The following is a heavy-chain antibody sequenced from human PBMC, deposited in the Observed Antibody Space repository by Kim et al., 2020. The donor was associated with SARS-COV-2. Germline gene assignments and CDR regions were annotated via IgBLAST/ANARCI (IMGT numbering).Heavy chain of an antibody. CDR1: GFTFSSYG. D-gene: IGHD2-15*01. Sequence: GGSLRLSCAASGFTFSSYGMHWVRQAPGKGLEWVAVIWYDGSNKYYADSVKGRFTISRDNSKNPLYLQMNSLRAEDTAVYYCARDSMDIVVVVGVMAFDIWGQGNMVTVSS. CDR3: ARDSMDIVVVVGVMAFDI. V-gene: IGHV3-33*01. CDR2: IWYDGSNK. J-gene: IGHJ3*02.